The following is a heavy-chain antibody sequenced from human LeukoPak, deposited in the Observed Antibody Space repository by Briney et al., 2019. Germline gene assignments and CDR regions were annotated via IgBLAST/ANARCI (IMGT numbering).Heavy chain of an antibody. CDR1: GFTVSRNH. CDR3: ASVWSFDY. Sequence: GGSLRLSCVVSGFTVSRNHMSWVRQAPGKGLEWVSVIYSGGTTYYADSVKGRFTISRDNAKNSLYLQMNSLRAEDTAVYYCASVWSFDYWGQGTLVTVSS. J-gene: IGHJ4*02. D-gene: IGHD3-3*01. V-gene: IGHV3-66*01. CDR2: IYSGGTT.